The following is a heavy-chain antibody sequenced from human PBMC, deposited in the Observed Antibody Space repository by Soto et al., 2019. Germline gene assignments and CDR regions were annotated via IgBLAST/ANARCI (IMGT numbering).Heavy chain of an antibody. Sequence: QVQLVESGGGVVQPGRSLRLSCAASGFTFSSYGMHWARQAPGKGLEWVAVISYDGSNKYYADSVKGRFTISRDNSKNTLYLQMNSLRAEDTAVYYCAKGPPGYRTYYFDYWGQGTLVTVSS. CDR2: ISYDGSNK. D-gene: IGHD6-13*01. V-gene: IGHV3-30*18. CDR3: AKGPPGYRTYYFDY. J-gene: IGHJ4*02. CDR1: GFTFSSYG.